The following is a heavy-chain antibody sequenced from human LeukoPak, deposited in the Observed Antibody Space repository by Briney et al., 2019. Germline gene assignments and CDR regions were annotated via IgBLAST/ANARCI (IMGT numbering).Heavy chain of an antibody. CDR3: AKDEHYYGSGSPSY. CDR2: ISSSGSTI. Sequence: GGSLRLSCAASGFTFSDYYMSWIRQAPGKGLEWVSYISSSGSTIYYADSVKGRFTISRDNPMNTLHLQMNSLRPEDTAVYYCAKDEHYYGSGSPSYWGQGTLVTVSS. V-gene: IGHV3-11*04. D-gene: IGHD3-10*01. J-gene: IGHJ4*02. CDR1: GFTFSDYY.